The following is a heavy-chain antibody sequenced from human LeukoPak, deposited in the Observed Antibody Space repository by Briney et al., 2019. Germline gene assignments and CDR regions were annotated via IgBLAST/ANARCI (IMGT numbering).Heavy chain of an antibody. CDR2: ITWNGDKT. V-gene: IGHV3-20*04. CDR1: GFKFDDDD. D-gene: IGHD2-2*01. Sequence: GGSLRLSCTASGFKFDDDDMSWVRQVPGKGLEWVSGITWNGDKTGYADSVRGRFAISRDNTKKSLYLQMSSLRAEDTALYYCARDPFCSSSTGCYFEDWFHPWGPGTLVTVSS. CDR3: ARDPFCSSSTGCYFEDWFHP. J-gene: IGHJ5*02.